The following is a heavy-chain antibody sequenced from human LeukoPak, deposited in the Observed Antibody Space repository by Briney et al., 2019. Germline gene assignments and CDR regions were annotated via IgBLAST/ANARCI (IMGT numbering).Heavy chain of an antibody. Sequence: GGSLRLSCAASGFTFSSYSMYWVRQAPGKGLEWVSSISSDSNYIYYADSVKGRFTISRDNAKNSLYLQMNSLRAEDTAVYYCARVFFNQYGMDVWGQGTTVTVSS. CDR2: ISSDSNYI. CDR3: ARVFFNQYGMDV. CDR1: GFTFSSYS. D-gene: IGHD1-14*01. J-gene: IGHJ6*02. V-gene: IGHV3-21*01.